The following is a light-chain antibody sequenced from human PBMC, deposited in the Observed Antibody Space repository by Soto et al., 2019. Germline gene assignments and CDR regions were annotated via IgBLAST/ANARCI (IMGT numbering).Light chain of an antibody. CDR2: KAS. Sequence: DIQMTQSPSTLSASVGDRVTITCRASQSISSWLAWYQQKPGKAPKLLIYKASSLESGVPSRFSGSGSGTEFTLTISSLQPDDFATYYCQQYNSLRKFGHGNKVEI. CDR1: QSISSW. V-gene: IGKV1-5*03. J-gene: IGKJ1*01. CDR3: QQYNSLRK.